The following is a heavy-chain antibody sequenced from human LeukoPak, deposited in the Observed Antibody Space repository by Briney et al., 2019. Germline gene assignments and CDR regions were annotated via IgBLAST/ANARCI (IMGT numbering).Heavy chain of an antibody. CDR2: IYYSGST. CDR1: GGSISSGGYY. CDR3: ARDTVGATGDYYYYYMDV. D-gene: IGHD1-26*01. J-gene: IGHJ6*03. V-gene: IGHV4-31*03. Sequence: SETLSLTCTVSGGSISSGGYYWSRIRQHPGKGLEWIGYIYYSGSTYYNPSLKSRVTISVDTSKNQFSLKLSSVTAADTAVYYCARDTVGATGDYYYYYMDVWGKGTTVTVSS.